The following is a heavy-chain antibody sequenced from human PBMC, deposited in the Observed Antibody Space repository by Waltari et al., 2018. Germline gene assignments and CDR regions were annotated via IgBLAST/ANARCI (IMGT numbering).Heavy chain of an antibody. V-gene: IGHV4-39*01. CDR3: ARHGYSGGWFDP. Sequence: QLQLQESGPGLVKPSETLSLTCRVSSASISSSNYYWGWIRQPPGKGLEWIGSMFNGGSTYYNPSLKSRVTISVDTSKNQFSLRLNSVTAADTAIYYCARHGYSGGWFDPWGQGTLVTVSS. CDR1: SASISSSNYY. D-gene: IGHD4-17*01. CDR2: MFNGGST. J-gene: IGHJ5*02.